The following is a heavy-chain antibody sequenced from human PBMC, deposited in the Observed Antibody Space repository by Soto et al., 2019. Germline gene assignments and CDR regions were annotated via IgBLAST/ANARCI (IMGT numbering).Heavy chain of an antibody. CDR2: IYYSGST. J-gene: IGHJ6*02. CDR1: GGSISSGGYY. Sequence: LSLTCTVSGGSISSGGYYWSWIRQHPGKGLEWIGYIYYSGSTYYNPSLKSRVTISVDTSKNQFSLKLSSVTAADTAVYYCARGAAVGGEDYYYYGMDVWGQGTTVTVSS. CDR3: ARGAAVGGEDYYYYGMDV. D-gene: IGHD2-15*01. V-gene: IGHV4-31*03.